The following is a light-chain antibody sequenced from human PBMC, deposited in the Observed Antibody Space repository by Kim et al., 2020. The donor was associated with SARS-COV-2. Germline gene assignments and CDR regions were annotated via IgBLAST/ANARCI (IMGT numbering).Light chain of an antibody. J-gene: IGLJ1*01. CDR2: DGN. CDR3: SSYAGSNNFYV. Sequence: SVTNSCTGTSSDEGGNNFVAWHQQQPGKAPKLIIYDGNKRPSGVPNRFSGSKSGNTASLTVSGLQAEDEADYYCSSYAGSNNFYVFGTGTKVTVL. CDR1: SSDEGGNNF. V-gene: IGLV2-8*01.